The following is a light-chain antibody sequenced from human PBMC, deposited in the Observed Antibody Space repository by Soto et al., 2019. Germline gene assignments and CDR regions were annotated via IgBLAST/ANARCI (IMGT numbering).Light chain of an antibody. CDR1: SSDVGGYDY. J-gene: IGLJ1*01. CDR3: SSYTSGNTGLFV. CDR2: EVS. V-gene: IGLV2-14*03. Sequence: QSPLTQPASVSGSPGQSITISCTGTSSDVGGYDYVSWYQQHPGKAPKLMIYEVSNRPSGVSNRFSGSKSGNTASLTISGVQAEYESDYVCSSYTSGNTGLFVFGAGTKLTVL.